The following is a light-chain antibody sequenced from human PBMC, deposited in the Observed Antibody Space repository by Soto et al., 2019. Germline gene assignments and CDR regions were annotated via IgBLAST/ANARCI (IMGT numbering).Light chain of an antibody. J-gene: IGLJ2*01. CDR1: SSNIGDNY. CDR3: VTWDSSLSVGR. Sequence: QSVLTQPPSVSASPGQTVTISCSGSSSNIGDNYVSWYQQLPGTAPKLLLYDNNKRPSAIPDRFSGAKSGTSATLDITGLQTGDEADYYCVTWDSSLSVGRLGGGTKLTVL. CDR2: DNN. V-gene: IGLV1-51*01.